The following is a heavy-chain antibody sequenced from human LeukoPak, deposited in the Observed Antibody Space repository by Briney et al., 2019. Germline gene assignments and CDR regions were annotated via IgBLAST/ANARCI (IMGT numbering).Heavy chain of an antibody. CDR3: ARAPKLSSWLVTPYFDY. V-gene: IGHV1-46*01. CDR1: GYTFTSYY. CDR2: INPSGGST. Sequence: ASVKVSCKASGYTFTSYYMHWVRQAPGQGLEWMGIINPSGGSTSYAQKFQGRVTMTRDTSTSTVYMELSSLRSEDTAVYYCARAPKLSSWLVTPYFDYWGQGTLVTVSS. J-gene: IGHJ4*02. D-gene: IGHD6-13*01.